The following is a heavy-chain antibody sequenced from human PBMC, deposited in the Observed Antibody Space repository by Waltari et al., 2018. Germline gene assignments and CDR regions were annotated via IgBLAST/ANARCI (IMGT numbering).Heavy chain of an antibody. D-gene: IGHD2-2*01. J-gene: IGHJ5*02. CDR1: GGSISSGGYY. Sequence: QVQLQESGPGLVKPSQTLSLTCTVSGGSISSGGYYWSWIRQHPGKGLEWIGYIYYSGSTYYNPSLKSRVTISVDTSKNQFSLKLSSVTAADTAVYYCARATKAGHIVVVPAATGRTNWFDPWGQGTLVTVSS. V-gene: IGHV4-31*03. CDR2: IYYSGST. CDR3: ARATKAGHIVVVPAATGRTNWFDP.